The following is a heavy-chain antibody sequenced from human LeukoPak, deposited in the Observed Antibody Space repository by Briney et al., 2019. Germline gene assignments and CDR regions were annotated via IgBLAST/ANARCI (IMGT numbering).Heavy chain of an antibody. D-gene: IGHD3-10*01. J-gene: IGHJ5*02. CDR2: INHSGST. CDR1: GGSFSGYY. Sequence: SETLSLTCAVYGGSFSGYYWSWIRQPPGKGLEWIGGINHSGSTNYNPSLKSRVTISVDTSKNQFSLKLSSVTAADTAVYYCARGRRYYYGSGSYNWFDPWGQGTLVTVSS. V-gene: IGHV4-34*01. CDR3: ARGRRYYYGSGSYNWFDP.